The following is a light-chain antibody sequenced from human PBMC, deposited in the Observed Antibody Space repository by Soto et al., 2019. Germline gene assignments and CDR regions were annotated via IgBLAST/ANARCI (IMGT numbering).Light chain of an antibody. CDR2: KVR. V-gene: IGLV2-14*01. J-gene: IGLJ2*01. Sequence: QSALTQPASVSRSPGQSITISCAGTMRDVGAYNLVSWYQQHPGRAPQLIIYKVRNRPSGISFRFSGSKSGNTASLTISGLQAEDEADYYCSSYTSKSSLIFGGGTKLTVL. CDR1: MRDVGAYNL. CDR3: SSYTSKSSLI.